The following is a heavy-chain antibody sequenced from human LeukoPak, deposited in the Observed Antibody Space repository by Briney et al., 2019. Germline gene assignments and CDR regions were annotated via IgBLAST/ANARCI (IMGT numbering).Heavy chain of an antibody. V-gene: IGHV1-18*01. CDR2: ISAYNGNT. Sequence: ASVKVSCKASGYTFINYGISWVRQAPGQGLEWMGWISAYNGNTNYAQKLQGRVTMTTDTSTSTAYMELRSLRSDDTAVYYCARVETYYYDSSEGRYDAFDIWGQGTMVTVSS. CDR1: GYTFINYG. D-gene: IGHD3-22*01. J-gene: IGHJ3*02. CDR3: ARVETYYYDSSEGRYDAFDI.